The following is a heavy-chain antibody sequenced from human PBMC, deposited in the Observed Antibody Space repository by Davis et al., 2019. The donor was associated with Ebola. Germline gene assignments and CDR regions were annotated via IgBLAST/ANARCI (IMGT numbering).Heavy chain of an antibody. V-gene: IGHV3-33*01. CDR3: ARGRGYSYGDGFDY. Sequence: GGSLRLSCAASGFTFSSYGMHWVRQAPGKGLEWVAVIWYDGSNKYYADSVKGRFTISRDNSKNTLYLQMNSLRAKDTAVYYCARGRGYSYGDGFDYWGQGTLVTVSS. J-gene: IGHJ4*02. D-gene: IGHD5-18*01. CDR2: IWYDGSNK. CDR1: GFTFSSYG.